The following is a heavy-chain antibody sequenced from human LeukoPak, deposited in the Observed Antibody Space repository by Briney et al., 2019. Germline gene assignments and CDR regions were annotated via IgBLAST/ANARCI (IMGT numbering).Heavy chain of an antibody. CDR1: GGSISSSSYY. J-gene: IGHJ4*02. CDR2: IYYSGST. D-gene: IGHD2-21*02. Sequence: SETLSLTCTVSGGSISSSSYYWGWIRQPPGKGLEWIGSIYYSGSTYYNPSLKSRVTISVDTSKNQFSLKLSSVTAADTAVYYCARHEGGERPLLVYYWGQGTLVTVSS. CDR3: ARHEGGERPLLVYY. V-gene: IGHV4-39*01.